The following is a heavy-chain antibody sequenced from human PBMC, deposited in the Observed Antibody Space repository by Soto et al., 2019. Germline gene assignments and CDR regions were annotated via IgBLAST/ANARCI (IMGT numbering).Heavy chain of an antibody. D-gene: IGHD2-15*01. CDR3: AKDRGPCSGNKCSSLYYCYGMDV. CDR2: VSWNSEIV. CDR1: GFKFGDYA. Sequence: PGGSLRLSCEASGFKFGDYAMHWVRQAPGKGLEWVSGVSWNSEIVGYADSVKGRFTISRDNAKNSLYLEMNSLRTEDTALYYCAKDRGPCSGNKCSSLYYCYGMDVWGQGTTVTVSS. J-gene: IGHJ6*02. V-gene: IGHV3-9*01.